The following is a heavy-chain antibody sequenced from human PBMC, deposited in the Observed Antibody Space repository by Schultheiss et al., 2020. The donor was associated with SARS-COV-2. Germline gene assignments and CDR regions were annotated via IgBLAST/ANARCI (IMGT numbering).Heavy chain of an antibody. V-gene: IGHV4-34*01. CDR3: ARGEGGGAARPGGMDV. CDR1: GGSFSPYY. J-gene: IGHJ6*02. CDR2: INHMGST. Sequence: SETLSLTCAFYGGSFSPYYWSWIRQTPGKGLEWIGEINHMGSTKYNPSLKSRVTISADTSKNQISLRLSSVTAADTAVYYCARGEGGGAARPGGMDVWGQGTTVTVSS. D-gene: IGHD6-6*01.